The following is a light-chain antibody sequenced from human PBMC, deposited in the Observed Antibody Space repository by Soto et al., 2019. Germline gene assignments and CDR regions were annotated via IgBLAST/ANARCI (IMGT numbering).Light chain of an antibody. CDR2: VAS. V-gene: IGKV3-20*01. CDR1: QGVTSGS. J-gene: IGKJ2*01. CDR3: QQYGSSPYT. Sequence: EIVLTQSPGTLSLSPGERATLSSRASQGVTSGSLAWYQQKPGQAPSLLIYVASSRATGIPDRFSGSGSGTDFTLTISRLEPEDFAVYYCQQYGSSPYTFGQGTKLEIK.